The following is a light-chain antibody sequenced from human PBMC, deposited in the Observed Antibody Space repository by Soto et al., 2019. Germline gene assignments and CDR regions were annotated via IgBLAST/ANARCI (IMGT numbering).Light chain of an antibody. CDR3: QQYSSYPLT. V-gene: IGKV3-20*01. CDR1: QSVRSTY. Sequence: ENVLTQSPGTLSLSPGERATLSCRASQSVRSTYLAWYQQKPGQTPRLLIYDISTRATGIPDRFSGSGSGTDFILTISRLEPEDFAVYYCQQYSSYPLTFGGGTKVEIK. CDR2: DIS. J-gene: IGKJ4*01.